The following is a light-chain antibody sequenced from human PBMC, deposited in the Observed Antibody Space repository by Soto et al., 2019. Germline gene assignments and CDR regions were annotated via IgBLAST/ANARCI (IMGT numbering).Light chain of an antibody. CDR3: QQYYSTPWT. CDR2: WAS. V-gene: IGKV4-1*01. J-gene: IGKJ1*01. Sequence: DIVLTQSPDSLAVSLGERATINCESSQSILYSANNRNYLAWYQHKPGQPPKLLIYWASARESGVPDRFSGSESGTHFTLTISSLQAEDVAVYYCQQYYSTPWTFGQGTKVEIK. CDR1: QSILYSANNRNY.